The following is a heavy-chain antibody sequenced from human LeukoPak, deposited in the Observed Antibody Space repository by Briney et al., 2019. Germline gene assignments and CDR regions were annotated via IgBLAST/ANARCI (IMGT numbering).Heavy chain of an antibody. CDR3: ARVPNHYCSSTSCYTNKETGTDY. CDR2: INPNSGGT. D-gene: IGHD2-2*02. Sequence: ASVKVSCKASGYTFTGYYMHWVRQAPGQGLEWMGWINPNSGGTNYAQKFQGRVTITADESTSTAYMELSSLRSEDTAVYYCARVPNHYCSSTSCYTNKETGTDYWGQGTLVTVSS. V-gene: IGHV1-2*02. J-gene: IGHJ4*02. CDR1: GYTFTGYY.